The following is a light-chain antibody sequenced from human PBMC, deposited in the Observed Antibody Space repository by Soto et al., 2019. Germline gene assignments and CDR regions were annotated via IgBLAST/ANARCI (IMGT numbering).Light chain of an antibody. CDR3: QQYNSYWT. Sequence: EIVLTQSPGTLSLSPGERATLSCRASQTVIRNYLAWHQQKPGQAPRLLIYDTSIRATGIPARFSGSGSGTEFTLTISSLQPDDFATYYCQQYNSYWTFGQGTKVDI. CDR1: QTVIRNY. J-gene: IGKJ1*01. CDR2: DTS. V-gene: IGKV3-20*01.